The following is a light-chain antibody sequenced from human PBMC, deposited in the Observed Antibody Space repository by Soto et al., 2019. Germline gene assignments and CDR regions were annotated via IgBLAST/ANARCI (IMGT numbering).Light chain of an antibody. Sequence: QSALTQPASVSGSPGQSISISCTGTSSDVGSYNLVSWYQQHPGKAPKLMIYEGSKRPSGVSNRFSGGKSGNTASLTISGLQAEDEAVDYCCSYAGSSTLTFGGGSKLT. V-gene: IGLV2-23*01. J-gene: IGLJ2*01. CDR2: EGS. CDR1: SSDVGSYNL. CDR3: CSYAGSSTLT.